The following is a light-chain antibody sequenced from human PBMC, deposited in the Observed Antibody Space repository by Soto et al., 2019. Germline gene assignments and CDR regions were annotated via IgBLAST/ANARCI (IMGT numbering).Light chain of an antibody. CDR2: YDD. J-gene: IGLJ3*02. CDR3: ATWDDSLGGPV. V-gene: IGLV1-36*01. CDR1: TSNIGTNA. Sequence: QSVLTQPPSVSAAPRQRVTISCSGRTSNIGTNAVNWYQQIPGKAPKLLIYYDDLLPSGISDRFSASKSGTSASLAISGLQSEDEADYYCATWDDSLGGPVFGGGTKLTVL.